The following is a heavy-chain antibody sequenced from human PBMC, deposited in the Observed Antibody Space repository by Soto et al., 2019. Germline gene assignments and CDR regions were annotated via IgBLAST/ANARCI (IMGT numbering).Heavy chain of an antibody. V-gene: IGHV2-5*02. Sequence: QITLKESGPTLVKPTQTLTLTCTFSGFSLSTSGVGVGWIRQPPGKALEWLALIYWDDDKRYSPSLKSRLTITKDTSKNQVVLTMTNMDPVDTATYYCAHGSDILTGYPECFQHWGQGTLVTVSS. J-gene: IGHJ1*01. CDR3: AHGSDILTGYPECFQH. CDR2: IYWDDDK. D-gene: IGHD3-9*01. CDR1: GFSLSTSGVG.